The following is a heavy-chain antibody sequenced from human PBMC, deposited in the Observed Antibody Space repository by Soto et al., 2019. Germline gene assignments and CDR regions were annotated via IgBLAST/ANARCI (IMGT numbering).Heavy chain of an antibody. CDR3: ARGGLRGDAGAFDI. Sequence: GGSLRLSCAASGFTFSDYYMSWIRQAPGKGLEWVSYISSSSSYTNYADSVKGRFTISRDNAKNSLYLQMSSLRAEDTAVYYCARGGLRGDAGAFDIWGQGTMVTVSS. J-gene: IGHJ3*02. V-gene: IGHV3-11*06. D-gene: IGHD3-16*01. CDR2: ISSSSSYT. CDR1: GFTFSDYY.